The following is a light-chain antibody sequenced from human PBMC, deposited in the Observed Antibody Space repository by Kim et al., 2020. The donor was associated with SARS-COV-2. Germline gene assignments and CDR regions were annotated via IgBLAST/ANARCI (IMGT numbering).Light chain of an antibody. CDR2: EVT. CDR1: SSDGGGYNY. V-gene: IGLV2-8*01. CDR3: GSYVGNNNFV. Sequence: GQSVTIALTGTSSDGGGYNYVSWYQHHPGKAPKLMIYEVTKRPSGVPDRFSGSKSGNTASLTVSGLQAEDEADYYCGSYVGNNNFVFGTGTKVTVL. J-gene: IGLJ1*01.